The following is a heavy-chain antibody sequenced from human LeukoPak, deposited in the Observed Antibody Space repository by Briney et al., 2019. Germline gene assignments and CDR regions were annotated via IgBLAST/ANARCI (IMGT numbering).Heavy chain of an antibody. V-gene: IGHV4-59*01. D-gene: IGHD3-10*01. CDR2: IYYSGST. Sequence: SETLSLTCTVSGGSISSYYWSWIRQPPGKGLEWIGYIYYSGSTNYNPSLKSRVTISVDTSKNQCSLKLSSVTAADTAVYYCARVMVRGVMVSWGQGTLASVSS. J-gene: IGHJ4*02. CDR3: ARVMVRGVMVS. CDR1: GGSISSYY.